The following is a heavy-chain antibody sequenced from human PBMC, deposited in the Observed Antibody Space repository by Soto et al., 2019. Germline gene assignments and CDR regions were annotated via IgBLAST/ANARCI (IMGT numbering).Heavy chain of an antibody. J-gene: IGHJ5*02. CDR2: ISAYNGNT. CDR1: GYTFSSYG. D-gene: IGHD6-13*01. V-gene: IGHV1-18*01. Sequence: GASVKVSCKASGYTFSSYGISWVRQAPGQGLEWMGWISAYNGNTNYAQKLQGRVTMTTDTSTSTAYMELRSLRSDDTAVYYCARDLNAAGTITINWFDPWGQGTLVTVSS. CDR3: ARDLNAAGTITINWFDP.